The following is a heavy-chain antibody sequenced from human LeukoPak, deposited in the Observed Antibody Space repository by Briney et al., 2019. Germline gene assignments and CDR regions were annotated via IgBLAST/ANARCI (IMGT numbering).Heavy chain of an antibody. J-gene: IGHJ6*03. V-gene: IGHV3-48*01. CDR3: ARDRHVPGLYYYYMDV. Sequence: GGSLGLSCEGSGFSFSAYNMNWVRQAPGKGLESISYISSSSGTIFYADSVKGRFTISRDNAKNSLYLQMNSLRPEDTAVYFCARDRHVPGLYYYYMDVWGKGTTVTVSS. CDR1: GFSFSAYN. CDR2: ISSSSGTI. D-gene: IGHD6-6*01.